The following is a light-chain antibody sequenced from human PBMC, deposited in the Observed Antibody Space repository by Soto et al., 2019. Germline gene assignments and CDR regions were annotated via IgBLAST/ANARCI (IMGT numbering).Light chain of an antibody. V-gene: IGLV1-47*01. J-gene: IGLJ1*01. Sequence: QSALTQPPSASGTPGQRVTISCSGGNSNIGTNYVYWYQHLPGATPKLLIYRNNHRPSGVPDRFSASKPGTSASLAINGLRSEDEANYYCAGWDDSLHGLVFGTGTKVTVL. CDR1: NSNIGTNY. CDR3: AGWDDSLHGLV. CDR2: RNN.